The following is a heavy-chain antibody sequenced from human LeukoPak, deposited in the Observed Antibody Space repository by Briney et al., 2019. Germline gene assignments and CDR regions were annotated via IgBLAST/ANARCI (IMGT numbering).Heavy chain of an antibody. CDR1: GGTFSSYA. CDR2: IIPIFGTA. Sequence: SVKVSCKASGGTFSSYAISWVRQAPGQGLEWMGRIIPIFGTANYVQKFQGRVTITTDESTSTAYMELSRLRSDDTAVYYCARTGGYDFWSGYYPYMDVWGKGTTVTVSS. V-gene: IGHV1-69*05. CDR3: ARTGGYDFWSGYYPYMDV. D-gene: IGHD3-3*01. J-gene: IGHJ6*03.